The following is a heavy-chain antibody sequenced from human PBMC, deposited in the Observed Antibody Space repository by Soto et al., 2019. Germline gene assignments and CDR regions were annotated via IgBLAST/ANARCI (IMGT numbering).Heavy chain of an antibody. J-gene: IGHJ4*02. CDR3: AKELYYDILTGYNY. Sequence: PGGSLRLSCAASGFTFSSYAMSWVRQAPGKGLEWVSVISGSGGSTYYADSVKGRFTISRDNSKNTLYLQMNSLRAEDTAVYYCAKELYYDILTGYNYWGQGTLVTVSS. V-gene: IGHV3-23*01. D-gene: IGHD3-9*01. CDR2: ISGSGGST. CDR1: GFTFSSYA.